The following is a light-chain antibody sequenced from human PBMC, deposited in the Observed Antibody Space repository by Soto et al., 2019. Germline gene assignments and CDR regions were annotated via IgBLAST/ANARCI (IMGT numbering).Light chain of an antibody. CDR3: QQYGSSPRT. J-gene: IGKJ1*01. CDR1: QSVTSSF. Sequence: EIVLTQSPGTLSLSPGERATLSCRASQSVTSSFLAWYQQIPGQAPRLLIYGASSRATGIPDRFSGSGSGTDFTRTISRLEPEDFAVDYCQQYGSSPRTFGQGTKVEIK. CDR2: GAS. V-gene: IGKV3-20*01.